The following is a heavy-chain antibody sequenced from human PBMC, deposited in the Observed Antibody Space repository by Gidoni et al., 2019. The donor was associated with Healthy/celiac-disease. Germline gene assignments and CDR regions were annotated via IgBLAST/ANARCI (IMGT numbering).Heavy chain of an antibody. V-gene: IGHV3-21*01. Sequence: VQLSVSGRGLVKPGVSLRLPCAASVFTFSSSSMNSVRQALGKGLGWVSSISSSRSYIYYGDSEKGQFTISRDNNKNSLYLQRNSMRAEDTAVYYCARDYRGPQWLVRTSGRIDAFDIWDQETMVTVSS. CDR3: ARDYRGPQWLVRTSGRIDAFDI. CDR1: VFTFSSSS. D-gene: IGHD6-19*01. J-gene: IGHJ3*02. CDR2: ISSSRSYI.